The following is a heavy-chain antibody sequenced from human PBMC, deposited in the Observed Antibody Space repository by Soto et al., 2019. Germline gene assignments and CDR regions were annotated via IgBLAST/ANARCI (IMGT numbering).Heavy chain of an antibody. J-gene: IGHJ4*02. CDR3: VRDVGATIDS. CDR1: GGSISNYY. V-gene: IGHV4-59*01. Sequence: SETLSLTCTVSGGSISNYYWSWIRQPPGKGLEWIGYIYYSGSTNYNPSLRSRVTISADTSKNQFSLKLSSVTAADTAVYYCVRDVGATIDSWGQGTLVTVSS. D-gene: IGHD1-26*01. CDR2: IYYSGST.